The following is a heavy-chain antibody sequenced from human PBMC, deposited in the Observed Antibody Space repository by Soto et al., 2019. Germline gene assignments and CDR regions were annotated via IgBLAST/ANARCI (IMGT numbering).Heavy chain of an antibody. V-gene: IGHV1-18*01. CDR2: ISAYNGNT. Sequence: SVKVSCKASGYTFTSYGISWVRQAPGQGLEWMGWISAYNGNTNYAQKLQGRVTMITDTSTSTAYMELRSLRSDDTAVYYCARVLRYSGSYGTGFYYYYGMDVWGQGTTVTVSS. CDR1: GYTFTSYG. CDR3: ARVLRYSGSYGTGFYYYYGMDV. J-gene: IGHJ6*02. D-gene: IGHD1-26*01.